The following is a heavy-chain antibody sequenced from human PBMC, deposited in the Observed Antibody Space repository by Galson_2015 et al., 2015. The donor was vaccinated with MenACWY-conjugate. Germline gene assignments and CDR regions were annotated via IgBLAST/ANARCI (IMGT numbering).Heavy chain of an antibody. J-gene: IGHJ4*02. Sequence: SLRLSCAASGFIFNNYWMSWVRQVPGKGPEWVANIKQDGSEKYYVDSVRGRFTISRDNAKNSLYLQMNSRRAEDTAVYYCARDLGFYCSRNDCYSPYWGQGTVVTVSS. CDR1: GFIFNNYW. V-gene: IGHV3-7*03. D-gene: IGHD2-2*01. CDR2: IKQDGSEK. CDR3: ARDLGFYCSRNDCYSPY.